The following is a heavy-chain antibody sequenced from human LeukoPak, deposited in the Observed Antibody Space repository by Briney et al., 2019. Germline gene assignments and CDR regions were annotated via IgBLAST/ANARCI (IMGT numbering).Heavy chain of an antibody. Sequence: PGGSLRLSCAASGFTFSNAWMSWVRQAPGKGLEWVGRIKSKADGGTTDYAAPVKDRFTISRDDSKNTLFLQMNSLKSEDTAVYYCTTRSPPSYATTIALDFWGQGALVTVSS. V-gene: IGHV3-15*01. D-gene: IGHD1-26*01. CDR1: GFTFSNAW. CDR3: TTRSPPSYATTIALDF. CDR2: IKSKADGGTT. J-gene: IGHJ4*02.